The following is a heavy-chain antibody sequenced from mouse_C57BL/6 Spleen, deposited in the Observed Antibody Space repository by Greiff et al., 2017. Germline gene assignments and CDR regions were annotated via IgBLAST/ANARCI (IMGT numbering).Heavy chain of an antibody. V-gene: IGHV2-2*01. CDR2: IWSGGST. J-gene: IGHJ1*03. Sequence: QVQLQQSGPGLVQPSQSLSITCTVSGFSLTSYGVHWVRQSPGKGLEWLGVIWSGGSTDDNAAFISRLSISKDNSKSQVFFKMNSLQADDTAIYYCARGRGDGYFDVWGTGTTVTVSS. CDR1: GFSLTSYG. D-gene: IGHD3-3*01. CDR3: ARGRGDGYFDV.